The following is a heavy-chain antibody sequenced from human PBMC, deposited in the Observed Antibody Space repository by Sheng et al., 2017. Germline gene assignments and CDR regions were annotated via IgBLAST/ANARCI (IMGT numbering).Heavy chain of an antibody. CDR1: GGTFSSYA. CDR2: IIPILGIA. CDR3: AREEGGYCSSTSCYTLYYYYMDV. Sequence: QVQLVQSGAEVKKPGSSVKVSCKASGGTFSSYAISWVRQAPGQGLEWMGGIIPILGIANYAQKFQGRVTITADKSTSTAYMELSSLRSEDTAVYYCAREEGGYCSSTSCYTLYYYYMDVWGQGTTVTVSS. V-gene: IGHV1-69*10. D-gene: IGHD2-2*02. J-gene: IGHJ6*03.